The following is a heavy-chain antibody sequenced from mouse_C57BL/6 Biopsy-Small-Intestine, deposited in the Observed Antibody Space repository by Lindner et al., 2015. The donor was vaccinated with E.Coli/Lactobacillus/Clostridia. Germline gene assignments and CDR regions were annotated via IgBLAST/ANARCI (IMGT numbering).Heavy chain of an antibody. Sequence: VQLQESGPELVKPGASVKMSCKASGYSFTGYYMNWVKQSPEKSLEWIGEINPTTGGTTYNQKFKAKATLTIDKSSSTAYMQLKSLTSEDSAVHYCARSYYDYLDYWGQGTTLTVSS. CDR2: INPTTGGT. CDR3: ARSYYDYLDY. D-gene: IGHD2-4*01. CDR1: GYSFTGYY. J-gene: IGHJ2*01. V-gene: IGHV1-42*01.